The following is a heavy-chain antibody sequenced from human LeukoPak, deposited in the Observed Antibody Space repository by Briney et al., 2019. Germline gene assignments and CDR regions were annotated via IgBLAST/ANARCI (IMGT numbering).Heavy chain of an antibody. J-gene: IGHJ4*02. Sequence: GGSLRLSCAASGFTFSSYSMNWVRQAPGKGLEWVSYISSSSSTIYYADSVKGRFTISRDNAKNSLYLQMNSLRAEDTAVYYCARDGGLDYYDSSGYVDHWGQGTLVTVSS. CDR3: ARDGGLDYYDSSGYVDH. D-gene: IGHD3-22*01. CDR2: ISSSSSTI. V-gene: IGHV3-48*04. CDR1: GFTFSSYS.